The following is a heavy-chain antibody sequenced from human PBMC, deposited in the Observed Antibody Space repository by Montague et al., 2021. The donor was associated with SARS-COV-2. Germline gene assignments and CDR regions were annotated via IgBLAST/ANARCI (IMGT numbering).Heavy chain of an antibody. Sequence: SETLSLTCSVSGVSISSSNYYWSWVRQPPGKGLEWIGNVYYSRGTNYNPYLESRVTIAVDTYKNQFTLRLSSATAADTAVYYCARGSSSWWAVGYWGQGILVTVSS. D-gene: IGHD6-13*01. CDR1: GVSISSSNYY. J-gene: IGHJ4*02. CDR3: ARGSSSWWAVGY. V-gene: IGHV4-39*01. CDR2: VYYSRGT.